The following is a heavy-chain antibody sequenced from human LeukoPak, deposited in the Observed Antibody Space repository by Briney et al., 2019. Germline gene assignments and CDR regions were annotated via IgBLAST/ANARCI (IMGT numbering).Heavy chain of an antibody. V-gene: IGHV3-9*01. CDR3: AKDTGRPTDAITMEDNAFDI. Sequence: GGSLRLSCAASGFTFDDHGMHWVRQAPGKGLEWVSGISWSSGIIGYADSVKGRFAISRDNAKNSLYLQMDRLRAEDTALYYCAKDTGRPTDAITMEDNAFDIWGQGTMVTVSS. D-gene: IGHD3-3*01. CDR2: ISWSSGII. CDR1: GFTFDDHG. J-gene: IGHJ3*02.